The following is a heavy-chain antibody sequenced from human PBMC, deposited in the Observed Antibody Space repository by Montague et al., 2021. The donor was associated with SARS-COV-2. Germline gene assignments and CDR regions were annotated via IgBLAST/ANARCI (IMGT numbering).Heavy chain of an antibody. CDR1: GFTSGFIFRKVA. Sequence: CLRLSCAASGFTSGFIFRKVAMRWFRQAPGKGLEWVSAICGSGDTYYADSVKGRFVISRDNSKNTLYLQMNSLRADDTAVYYCAKEMGHGRPFDYWGQGALVTVSS. V-gene: IGHV3-23*01. CDR3: AKEMGHGRPFDY. CDR2: ICGSGDT. J-gene: IGHJ4*02. D-gene: IGHD2-15*01.